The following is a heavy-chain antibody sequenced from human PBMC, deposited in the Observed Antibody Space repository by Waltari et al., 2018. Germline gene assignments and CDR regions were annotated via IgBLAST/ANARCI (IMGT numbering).Heavy chain of an antibody. Sequence: EVQLVESGGGLVKPGGSLILSCAAPGFPFRCYSMKGVRQAPGKGLGWVSFISSTSTYIYYPDSVKGRFTISRDSSKNTLDLHMNSLRAEDTAVYYCVTMRGDVWGQGTTVTVSS. V-gene: IGHV3-21*04. D-gene: IGHD3-10*01. CDR3: VTMRGDV. CDR2: ISSTSTYI. CDR1: GFPFRCYS. J-gene: IGHJ6*02.